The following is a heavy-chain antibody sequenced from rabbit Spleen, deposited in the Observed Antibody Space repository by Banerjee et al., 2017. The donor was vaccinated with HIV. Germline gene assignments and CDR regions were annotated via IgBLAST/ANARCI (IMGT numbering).Heavy chain of an antibody. V-gene: IGHV1S40*01. J-gene: IGHJ4*01. CDR2: IDVSGGGRF. Sequence: QSLEESGGDLVKPGASLVVTCTASGLDFSSSYWICWVRQAPGKGLEWIACIDVSGGGRFYYASWAKGRFTISRTSSTTVALQMTSLTAADTATYFCARDLTSVIGWNFNLWGQGTLVTVS. CDR1: GLDFSSSYW. D-gene: IGHD1-1*01. CDR3: ARDLTSVIGWNFNL.